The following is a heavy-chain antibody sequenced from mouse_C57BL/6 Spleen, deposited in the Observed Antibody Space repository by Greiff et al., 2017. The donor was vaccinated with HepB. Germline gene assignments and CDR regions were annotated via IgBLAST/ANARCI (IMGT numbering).Heavy chain of an antibody. CDR3: ARDPYGYDDGAWFAY. CDR1: GYAFSSYW. D-gene: IGHD2-2*01. J-gene: IGHJ3*01. CDR2: IYPGDGDT. Sequence: QVQLKESGAELVKPGASVKISCKASGYAFSSYWMNWVKQRPGKGLEWIGQIYPGDGDTNYNGKFKGKATLTADNSSSTAYMQLSSLTSEDSAVYFCARDPYGYDDGAWFAYWGQGTLVTVSA. V-gene: IGHV1-80*01.